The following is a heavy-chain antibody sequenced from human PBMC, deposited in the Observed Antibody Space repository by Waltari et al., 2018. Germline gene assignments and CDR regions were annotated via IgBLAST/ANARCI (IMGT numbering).Heavy chain of an antibody. CDR3: ARPYSSGWYINFDY. V-gene: IGHV3-7*01. CDR2: IKQDGSES. J-gene: IGHJ4*02. CDR1: GFTFSSYS. Sequence: EVQLVESGGGLVQPGGSLRLSCTAPGFTFSSYSMFWVRQAPGKGLEWVATIKQDGSESYYVDSVKGRFTFSRDNAKNSLYLQMNSLRAEDTAVYYCARPYSSGWYINFDYWGQGTLVTVSS. D-gene: IGHD6-19*01.